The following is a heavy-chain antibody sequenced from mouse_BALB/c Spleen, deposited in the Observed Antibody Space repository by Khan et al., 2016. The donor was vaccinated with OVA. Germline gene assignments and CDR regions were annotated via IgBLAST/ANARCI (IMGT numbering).Heavy chain of an antibody. CDR1: GYSITSGYA. CDR3: ARGNYNRDYCNY. CDR2: ISYSGGT. D-gene: IGHD1-1*01. Sequence: EVELVESGPGLVKPSQSLSLTCTVTGYSITSGYAWNWIRQFPGNKLEWMGYISYSGGTSYTPSLKSRISITRDTSKHQFFLQLNSVTTEDTATDNGARGNYNRDYCNYWGQGTPLTVSS. J-gene: IGHJ2*01. V-gene: IGHV3-2*02.